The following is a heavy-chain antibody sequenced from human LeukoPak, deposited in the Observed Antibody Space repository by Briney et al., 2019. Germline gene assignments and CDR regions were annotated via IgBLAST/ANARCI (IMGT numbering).Heavy chain of an antibody. Sequence: GGPLRLSCAASGFSFSSYSMNWVRQAPGRGLEWISCLSGSSSRSYYADSVKGRFTISRDNAKNSLYLQMNSLRAEDTAVYYCARDLSVTTLYIDAFDVWGQGTMVTVSS. V-gene: IGHV3-48*01. D-gene: IGHD4-17*01. CDR3: ARDLSVTTLYIDAFDV. CDR1: GFSFSSYS. CDR2: LSGSSSRS. J-gene: IGHJ3*01.